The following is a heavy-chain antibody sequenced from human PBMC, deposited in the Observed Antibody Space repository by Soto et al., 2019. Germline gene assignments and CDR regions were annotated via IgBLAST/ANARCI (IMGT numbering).Heavy chain of an antibody. CDR1: GGSISSGGYY. Sequence: QVQLQESGPGLVKPSQTLSLTCSVSGGSISSGGYYWSWIRQPPGKVLEWIGYIYYSGSTYYNLSLKSRVTISLDTSNHQFSLKLSSVTAADTAVYYCASHVWGFGHYWGQGTLLTVSS. V-gene: IGHV4-31*03. D-gene: IGHD3-16*01. J-gene: IGHJ4*02. CDR3: ASHVWGFGHY. CDR2: IYYSGST.